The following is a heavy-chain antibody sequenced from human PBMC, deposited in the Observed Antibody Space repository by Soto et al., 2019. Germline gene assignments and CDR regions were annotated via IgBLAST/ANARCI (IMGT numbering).Heavy chain of an antibody. CDR2: ISPGNGDT. CDR1: GYTFTTYT. Sequence: GASVKVSCKASGYTFTTYTLQWLRQAPGQRLEWMGWISPGNGDTKYSQTFQGRVTITSDTSASTAYMELSSLRSEDTAVYYCTRDPGRSWFDPWGQGTLVTVSS. CDR3: TRDPGRSWFDP. J-gene: IGHJ5*02. V-gene: IGHV1-3*01. D-gene: IGHD3-10*01.